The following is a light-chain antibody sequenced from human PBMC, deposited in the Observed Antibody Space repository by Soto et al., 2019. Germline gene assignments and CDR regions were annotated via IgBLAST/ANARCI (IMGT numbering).Light chain of an antibody. V-gene: IGKV3-15*01. Sequence: IKMRKVTSTRPGPPGPRPPLSDRASQSISSWWAWYQQKPGQAPRLLFYDASTRASGIPARFSGSGSGTEFTLTISSLQPDDFAVYSCQQYSSCPFTFGGGTKVDIK. J-gene: IGKJ4*01. CDR2: DAS. CDR3: QQYSSCPFT. CDR1: QSISSW.